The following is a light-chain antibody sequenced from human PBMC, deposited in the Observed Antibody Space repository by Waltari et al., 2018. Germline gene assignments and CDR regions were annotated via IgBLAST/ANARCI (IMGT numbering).Light chain of an antibody. CDR3: QQYNSYSLLT. CDR2: KAS. J-gene: IGKJ4*01. Sequence: DIPMTQSPSTLSAAVGDRFTITCRASQNINKWLAWYQQKPGKAPKLLIYKASTLESGVPSRFSGSGSGTEFTLTISSLQPDDFATYYCQQYNSYSLLTFGGGTKVEIK. CDR1: QNINKW. V-gene: IGKV1-5*03.